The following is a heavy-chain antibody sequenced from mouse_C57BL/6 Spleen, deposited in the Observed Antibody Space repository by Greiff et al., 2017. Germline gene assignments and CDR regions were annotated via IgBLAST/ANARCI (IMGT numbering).Heavy chain of an antibody. CDR2: IYPGDGDT. Sequence: VQLQQSGPELVKPGASVKISCKASGYAFSSSWLNWVKQRPGKGLEWIGRIYPGDGDTNYNGKFKGKAKLTADKSSSTAYMQLSSLTSEDSAVYFCAREAYYSNSYFDYGGQGTTLTVSS. D-gene: IGHD2-5*01. J-gene: IGHJ2*01. V-gene: IGHV1-82*01. CDR3: AREAYYSNSYFDY. CDR1: GYAFSSSW.